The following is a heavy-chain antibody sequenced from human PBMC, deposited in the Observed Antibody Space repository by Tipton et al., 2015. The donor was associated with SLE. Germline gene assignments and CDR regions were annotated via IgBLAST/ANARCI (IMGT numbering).Heavy chain of an antibody. V-gene: IGHV3-74*01. Sequence: SLRLSCAASGFTFSFYWMHWVRQAPGKGLVWVSRINSDGSVTHYADTVKARFTISRDNAKNTLYLQMDSLRAEDTAVYYCVRKVGADWGQGTLVTVSS. CDR1: GFTFSFYW. CDR3: VRKVGAD. CDR2: INSDGSVT. D-gene: IGHD1-26*01. J-gene: IGHJ4*02.